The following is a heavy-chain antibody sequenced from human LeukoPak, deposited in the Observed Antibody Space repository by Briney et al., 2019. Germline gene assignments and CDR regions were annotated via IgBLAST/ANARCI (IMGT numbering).Heavy chain of an antibody. V-gene: IGHV4-39*01. CDR3: ARHEWGITNAFDI. D-gene: IGHD1-14*01. CDR1: GDSISSSRYY. J-gene: IGHJ3*02. CDR2: IYYSGSI. Sequence: SETLSLTCTVSGDSISSSRYYWGWIRQPPGKGLEWIGSIYYSGSIWYHPSLKSRVTISVDTSKNQFSLKLRSVTAADTAVYYCARHEWGITNAFDIWGQGTMVTVSS.